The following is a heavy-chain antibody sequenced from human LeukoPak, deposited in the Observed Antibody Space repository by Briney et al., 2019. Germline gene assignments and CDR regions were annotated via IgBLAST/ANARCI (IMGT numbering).Heavy chain of an antibody. D-gene: IGHD3-22*01. CDR3: ARAMMVVANLWGVYDY. CDR2: LSGSGGTT. CDR1: GFTFSSYA. V-gene: IGHV3-23*01. J-gene: IGHJ4*02. Sequence: PGGSLRLSCAASGFTFSSYAMSWARQAPGKGLEWVSGLSGSGGTTYYADSVKGRFTISRDNSKNTLYLQMDSLRAEDTAVYFCARAMMVVANLWGVYDYWGQGTLVTVSS.